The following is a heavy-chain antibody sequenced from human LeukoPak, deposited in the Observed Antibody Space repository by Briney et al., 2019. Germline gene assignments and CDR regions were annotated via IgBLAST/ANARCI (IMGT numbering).Heavy chain of an antibody. CDR3: AKQVGATVGVFDY. V-gene: IGHV3-33*03. CDR1: GFTFSNHG. Sequence: GTSLRLSCEASGFTFSNHGMHWVRQAPGKGLETVAIIFSDGRTEYYADSVRGRFAISRDNAKNSLYLQMNSLRAEDTALYYCAKQVGATVGVFDYWGQGTLVTVSS. CDR2: IFSDGRTE. D-gene: IGHD1-26*01. J-gene: IGHJ4*02.